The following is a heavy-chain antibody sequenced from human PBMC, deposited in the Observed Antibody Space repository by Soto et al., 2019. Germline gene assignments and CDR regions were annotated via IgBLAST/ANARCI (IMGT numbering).Heavy chain of an antibody. Sequence: XSVKISCKASGYTFTSYGISWGRQAPVQGLEWMGWISAYNGNTNYAQKLQGRVTMTTDTSTSTAYMELRSLRSDDTAVYYCARDYYDSSGYYPSPFDYWGQGTLVTVSS. CDR1: GYTFTSYG. V-gene: IGHV1-18*01. CDR3: ARDYYDSSGYYPSPFDY. J-gene: IGHJ4*02. D-gene: IGHD3-22*01. CDR2: ISAYNGNT.